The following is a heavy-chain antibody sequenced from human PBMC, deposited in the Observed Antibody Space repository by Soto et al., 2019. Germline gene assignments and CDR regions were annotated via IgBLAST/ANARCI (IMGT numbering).Heavy chain of an antibody. V-gene: IGHV1-24*01. D-gene: IGHD6-19*01. CDR3: ATACWGSHPKGSSSGCKPFYYYGMDV. CDR2: FDPEDGET. CDR1: GYTLTELS. J-gene: IGHJ6*02. Sequence: WASVKVSCKVSGYTLTELSMHWVRQAPGKGLEWMGGFDPEDGETIYAQKFQGRVTMTEDTSTDTAYMELSSLRSEDTAVYYCATACWGSHPKGSSSGCKPFYYYGMDVWGQGTTVTVSS.